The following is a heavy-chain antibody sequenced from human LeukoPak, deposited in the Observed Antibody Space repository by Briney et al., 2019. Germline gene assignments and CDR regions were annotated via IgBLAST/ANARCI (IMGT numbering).Heavy chain of an antibody. Sequence: GASVTVSCKASGYTFTGYYMHWVRQAPGQGLEWMGWINPNSGGTNYAQKFQGRVTMTRDTSISTAYMELSRLRSDDTAVYYCARSVSSGWFGWFDPWGQGTLVTVSS. CDR2: INPNSGGT. V-gene: IGHV1-2*02. D-gene: IGHD6-19*01. CDR3: ARSVSSGWFGWFDP. J-gene: IGHJ5*02. CDR1: GYTFTGYY.